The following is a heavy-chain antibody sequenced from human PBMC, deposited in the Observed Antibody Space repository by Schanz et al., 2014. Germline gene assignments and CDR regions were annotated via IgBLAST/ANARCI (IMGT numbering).Heavy chain of an antibody. J-gene: IGHJ3*02. CDR2: ISGSGGST. CDR1: GFAFSSYG. D-gene: IGHD3-10*01. V-gene: IGHV3-23*01. CDR3: AKGRFGELSAFDI. Sequence: EVQLLESGGGLVQPGGSLRLSCLASGFAFSSYGMNWLRQAPGKGLEWVSAISGSGGSTYYADSVKGRFTISRDNSKNTLYLQMNSLRAEDTAVDYCAKGRFGELSAFDIWGQGTMVTVSS.